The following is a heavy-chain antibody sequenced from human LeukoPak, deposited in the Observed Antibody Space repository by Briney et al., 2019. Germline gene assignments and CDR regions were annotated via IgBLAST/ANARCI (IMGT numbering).Heavy chain of an antibody. D-gene: IGHD1-26*01. Sequence: PSETLSLTCTVSGGSISSSSYYWGWIRQPPGKGLEWFGNIYYSGSTYYNPSLKSRVTISVDTSKNQFSLKLSSVTAADTAVYYCARQSGSYGVYYYYMDVWGKGTTVTISS. V-gene: IGHV4-39*01. CDR3: ARQSGSYGVYYYYMDV. CDR2: IYYSGST. J-gene: IGHJ6*03. CDR1: GGSISSSSYY.